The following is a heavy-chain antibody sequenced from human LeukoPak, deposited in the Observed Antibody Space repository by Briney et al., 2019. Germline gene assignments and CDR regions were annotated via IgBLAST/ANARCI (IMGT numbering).Heavy chain of an antibody. CDR2: IIPIFGTA. V-gene: IGHV1-69*05. CDR3: AAVENYYDSSGYYYSFDP. D-gene: IGHD3-22*01. J-gene: IGHJ5*02. Sequence: AASVKVSSKASGGTFSSYAISWVRQAPGQGLEWMGGIIPIFGTANYAQKFQGRVTITTDESTSTAYMELSSLRSEDTAVYYCAAVENYYDSSGYYYSFDPWGQGTLVTVSS. CDR1: GGTFSSYA.